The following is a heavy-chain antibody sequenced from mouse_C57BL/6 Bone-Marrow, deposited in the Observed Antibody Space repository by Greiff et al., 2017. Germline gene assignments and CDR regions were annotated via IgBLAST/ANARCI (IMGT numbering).Heavy chain of an antibody. V-gene: IGHV1-63*01. CDR3: ARDGWDAMDY. CDR1: GYTFTNYW. D-gene: IGHD2-3*01. J-gene: IGHJ4*01. CDR2: IYPGGGYT. Sequence: VQLQQSGAELVRPGTSVKMSCKASGYTFTNYWIGWAKQRPGHGLEWIGDIYPGGGYTNYNEKFKGKATLTADKSSSTAYMQFSSLTSEDSAIYYCARDGWDAMDYWGQGTSVTVSS.